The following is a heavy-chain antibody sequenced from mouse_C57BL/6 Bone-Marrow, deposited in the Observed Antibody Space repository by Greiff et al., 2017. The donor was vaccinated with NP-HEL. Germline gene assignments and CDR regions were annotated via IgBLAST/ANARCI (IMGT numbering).Heavy chain of an antibody. CDR1: GFTFTDYY. CDR3: ARSMVTPYYYYAMDY. J-gene: IGHJ4*01. Sequence: EVKLVESGGGLVQPGGSLSLSCAASGFTFTDYYMSWVRQPPGKALEWLGFIRNKANGYTTEYSASVKGRFTISRDNSQSILYLQMNALRAEDSATYYCARSMVTPYYYYAMDYWGQGTSVTVSS. CDR2: IRNKANGYTT. V-gene: IGHV7-3*01. D-gene: IGHD2-1*01.